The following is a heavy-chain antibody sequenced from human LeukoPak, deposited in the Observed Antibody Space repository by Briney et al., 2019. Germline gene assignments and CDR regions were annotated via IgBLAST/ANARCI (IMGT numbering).Heavy chain of an antibody. CDR2: TSYSGTT. J-gene: IGHJ5*02. D-gene: IGHD3-10*01. CDR3: ARDGSGSYWFDP. V-gene: IGHV4-39*01. Sequence: SDTLSLTCIVCGASISTRGYHWAWIRQPPGKGLEWIGSTSYSGTTYYHPYLKSRLHTTGNTARGQISLKLSSVTGAGTALYYCARDGSGSYWFDPWGRGTLVTVSS. CDR1: GASISTRGYH.